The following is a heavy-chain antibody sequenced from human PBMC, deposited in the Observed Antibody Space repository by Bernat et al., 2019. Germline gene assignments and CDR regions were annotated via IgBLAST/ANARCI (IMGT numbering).Heavy chain of an antibody. CDR3: ATPLSGSYFGVVFDY. CDR2: IYYSGST. CDR1: GGSISSSSYY. J-gene: IGHJ4*02. V-gene: IGHV4-39*01. Sequence: QLQLQESGPGLVKPSETLSLTCTVSGGSISSSSYYWGWIRQPPGKGLEWIGSIYYSGSTYYNPSLKSRVTISVDTSKNQFSLKLSSVTAADTAVYYCATPLSGSYFGVVFDYWGQGTLVTVSS. D-gene: IGHD1-26*01.